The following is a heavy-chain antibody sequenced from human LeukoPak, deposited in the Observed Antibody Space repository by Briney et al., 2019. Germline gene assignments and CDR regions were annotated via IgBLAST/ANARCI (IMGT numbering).Heavy chain of an antibody. V-gene: IGHV3-30*03. J-gene: IGHJ4*02. Sequence: PGGSLRLSCAASGFIFTNYFMSWVRQAPGKGLEWVAVIQNDASTENFADSVKGRFTISRDNSKNTVFLQMNSLRVEDTAVYYCARELSQIVWGGLDYGGQGTLVSVSS. CDR2: IQNDASTE. D-gene: IGHD2-21*01. CDR1: GFIFTNYF. CDR3: ARELSQIVWGGLDY.